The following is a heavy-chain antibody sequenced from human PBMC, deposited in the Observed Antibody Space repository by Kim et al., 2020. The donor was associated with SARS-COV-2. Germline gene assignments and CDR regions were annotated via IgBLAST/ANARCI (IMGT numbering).Heavy chain of an antibody. Sequence: YNPPLKSRVTTSADTSTSQFSLKLTSVTAADTGVYYCARSSTTVTSRFDFWGQGILVTVSS. D-gene: IGHD4-17*01. CDR3: ARSSTTVTSRFDF. V-gene: IGHV4-39*01. J-gene: IGHJ4*02.